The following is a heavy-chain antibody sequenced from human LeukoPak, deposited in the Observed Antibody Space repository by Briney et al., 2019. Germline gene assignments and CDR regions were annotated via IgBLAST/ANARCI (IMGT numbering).Heavy chain of an antibody. Sequence: GGSLRLSCAASGFTVSSNYMNWVRQAPGKGLEWVSVIYTDGSTYYAESVKGRFTISRDISKNTLYLQMNSLRADDTAVYYCAKDLDYTTYGYYFDYRGQGTLVTVSS. J-gene: IGHJ4*02. D-gene: IGHD4-11*01. CDR2: IYTDGST. CDR1: GFTVSSNY. V-gene: IGHV3-53*01. CDR3: AKDLDYTTYGYYFDY.